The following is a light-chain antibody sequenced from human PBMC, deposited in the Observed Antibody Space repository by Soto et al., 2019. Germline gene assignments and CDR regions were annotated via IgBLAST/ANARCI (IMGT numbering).Light chain of an antibody. Sequence: DIQMTQSPSSLSASVGDRVTITCRASQGFSNSLAWYQQKPGKVPKLLIYTASTLQSGVPSRFSGRGFGTDFTLTITSLQPEDVATYYCQKYNSAPLSFGGGTKVEIK. CDR1: QGFSNS. V-gene: IGKV1-27*01. CDR2: TAS. J-gene: IGKJ4*01. CDR3: QKYNSAPLS.